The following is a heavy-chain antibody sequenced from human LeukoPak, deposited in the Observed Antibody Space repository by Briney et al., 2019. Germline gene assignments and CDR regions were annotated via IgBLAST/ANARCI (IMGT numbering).Heavy chain of an antibody. CDR3: TRGRYCINTSCRYYYYYYMDV. Sequence: GGSLRLSCAASGFTFDDYAMHWVRQAPGKGLEWVSGISWNSGSIGYADSVKGRFTISRDNAKNSLYLQMNSLRAEDTAVYYCTRGRYCINTSCRYYYYYYMDVWGRGTTVTVSS. J-gene: IGHJ6*03. CDR2: ISWNSGSI. CDR1: GFTFDDYA. V-gene: IGHV3-9*01. D-gene: IGHD2-2*01.